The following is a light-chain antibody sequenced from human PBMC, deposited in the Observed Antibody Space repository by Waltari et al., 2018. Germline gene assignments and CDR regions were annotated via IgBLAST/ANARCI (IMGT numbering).Light chain of an antibody. CDR3: CSHSSSSTLVL. V-gene: IGLV2-14*01. CDR1: TTDVGAYNF. CDR2: EVN. J-gene: IGLJ3*02. Sequence: QSALTQPASVSGSPGQSLTLSRTGTTTDVGAYNFVSWYQQHPGEFPKLLIYEVNNRPSGVPVGFSGSGSGNTASLAISGLLAADEGDYYCCSHSSSSTLVLFGGGTKVTFL.